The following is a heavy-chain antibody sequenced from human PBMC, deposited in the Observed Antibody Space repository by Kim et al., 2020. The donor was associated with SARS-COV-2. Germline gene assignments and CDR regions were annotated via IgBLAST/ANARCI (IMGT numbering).Heavy chain of an antibody. V-gene: IGHV4-34*01. CDR2: INHSGST. Sequence: SETLSLTCAVYGGSFSGYYWSWIRQPPGKGLEWIGEINHSGSTNYNPSLKSRVTISVDTSKNQFSLKLSSVTAADTAVYYCARGGRLYSYGPKTHGHPWGQGTLVTVSS. D-gene: IGHD5-18*01. J-gene: IGHJ5*02. CDR3: ARGGRLYSYGPKTHGHP. CDR1: GGSFSGYY.